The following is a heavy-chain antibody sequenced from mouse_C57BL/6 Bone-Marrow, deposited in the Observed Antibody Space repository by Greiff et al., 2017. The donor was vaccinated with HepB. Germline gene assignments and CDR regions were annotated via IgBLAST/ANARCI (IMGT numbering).Heavy chain of an antibody. CDR2: IDPSDSYT. J-gene: IGHJ4*01. V-gene: IGHV1-69*01. CDR1: GCTFTSYW. CDR3: ARREIYYGPYYYAMDY. D-gene: IGHD2-1*01. Sequence: VQLQQPGAELVMPGASVKLSCKASGCTFTSYWMHWVKQRPGQGLEWIGEIDPSDSYTNYNQKFKGKSTLTVDKSSSTAYMQLSSLTSEDSAVYYCARREIYYGPYYYAMDYWGQGTSVTVSS.